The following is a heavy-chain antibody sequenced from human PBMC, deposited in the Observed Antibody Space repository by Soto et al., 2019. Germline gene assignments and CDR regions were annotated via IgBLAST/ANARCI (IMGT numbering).Heavy chain of an antibody. CDR3: ARDTRVTTVVTRFYYYYGMDV. Sequence: NPSETLSLTCTVSGGSISSYYWSWIRQPPGKGLEWIGYIYYSGSTNYNPSLKSRVTISVDTSKNQFSLKLSSVTAADTAVYYCARDTRVTTVVTRFYYYYGMDVWGQGTTVTVSS. J-gene: IGHJ6*02. V-gene: IGHV4-59*01. CDR2: IYYSGST. CDR1: GGSISSYY. D-gene: IGHD4-17*01.